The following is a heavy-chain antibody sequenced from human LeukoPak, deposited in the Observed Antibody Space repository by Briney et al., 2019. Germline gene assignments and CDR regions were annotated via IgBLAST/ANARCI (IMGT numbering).Heavy chain of an antibody. CDR1: GFTVSSNY. D-gene: IGHD5-12*01. J-gene: IGHJ4*02. CDR2: ICRSDGT. V-gene: IGHV3-53*01. CDR3: ARDNSGPAY. Sequence: GGSLRLSCAASGFTVSSNYMSWVRQAPGKGLEWVSVICRSDGTYYADSVKGRFTISRDNSKNTLYLQMNSLRAEDTAVYYCARDNSGPAYWGQGTLVTVSS.